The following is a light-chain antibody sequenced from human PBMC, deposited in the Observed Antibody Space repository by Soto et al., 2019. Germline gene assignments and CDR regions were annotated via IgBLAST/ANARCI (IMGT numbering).Light chain of an antibody. Sequence: EIVMTQSPGTLSLSPGERATLSCRASQSVSSSYLAWYQQKPGQAPRLLIYGASTRATGIPARFSGSGSGTEFTLTISSLQSEDFAVYYCQQYNNWPPHFGQGTRLEIK. CDR1: QSVSSSY. J-gene: IGKJ5*01. CDR2: GAS. CDR3: QQYNNWPPH. V-gene: IGKV3-15*01.